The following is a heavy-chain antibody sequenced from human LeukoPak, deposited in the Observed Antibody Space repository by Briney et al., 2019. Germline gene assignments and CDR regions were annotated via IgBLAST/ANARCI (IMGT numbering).Heavy chain of an antibody. D-gene: IGHD5-18*01. Sequence: PGGSLRLSCAASGFTFDDYAMHWVRQAPGNGLEWVSGISWNSGSIGYADSVKGRFTISRDNAKNSLYLQMNSLRAEDTALYYCAKGNTAMVKMAYYFDYWGQGTLVTVSS. V-gene: IGHV3-9*01. CDR2: ISWNSGSI. J-gene: IGHJ4*02. CDR1: GFTFDDYA. CDR3: AKGNTAMVKMAYYFDY.